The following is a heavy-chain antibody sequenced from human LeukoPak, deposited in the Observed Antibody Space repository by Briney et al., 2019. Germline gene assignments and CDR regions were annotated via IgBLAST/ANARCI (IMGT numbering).Heavy chain of an antibody. D-gene: IGHD1-26*01. CDR3: ARGAGAVGATQIDY. V-gene: IGHV3-20*04. Sequence: GGSLRLSCAASGFTFDDYGMSWVRQAPGKGLEWVSGINWNGGSTGYADSVKGRFTISRDNAKNSLYLQMNSLRAEDTAVYYCARGAGAVGATQIDYWGQGTLVTVSS. CDR2: INWNGGST. J-gene: IGHJ4*02. CDR1: GFTFDDYG.